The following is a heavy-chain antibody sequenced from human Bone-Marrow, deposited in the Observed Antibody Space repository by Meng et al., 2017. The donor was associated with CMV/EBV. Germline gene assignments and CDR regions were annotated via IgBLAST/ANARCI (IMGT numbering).Heavy chain of an antibody. CDR1: GGSISSSSYY. J-gene: IGHJ3*02. V-gene: IGHV4-39*07. CDR3: ARDPAYCGGDCSPDAFDI. CDR2: IYYSGST. D-gene: IGHD2-21*01. Sequence: SETLSLTCTVSGGSISSSSYYWGWIRQPPGKGLEWIGSIYYSGSTYYNPSLKSRVTISVDTSKNQFSLKLSSVTAADTAVYYCARDPAYCGGDCSPDAFDIWGQGKMVTVSS.